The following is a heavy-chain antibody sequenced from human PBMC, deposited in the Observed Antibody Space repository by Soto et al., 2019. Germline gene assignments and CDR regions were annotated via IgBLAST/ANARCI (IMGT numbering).Heavy chain of an antibody. D-gene: IGHD6-19*01. CDR3: ARSSSDWSFDY. CDR1: GFTFSSYD. V-gene: IGHV3-13*01. Sequence: LRLSCAASGFTFSSYDMHWVRQATGKGLEWVSAIGSAGDTYYADSVKGRFTVSRENAKNSLYLQMNSLRAGDTAVYYCARSSSDWSFDYWGQGTLVTVSS. J-gene: IGHJ4*02. CDR2: IGSAGDT.